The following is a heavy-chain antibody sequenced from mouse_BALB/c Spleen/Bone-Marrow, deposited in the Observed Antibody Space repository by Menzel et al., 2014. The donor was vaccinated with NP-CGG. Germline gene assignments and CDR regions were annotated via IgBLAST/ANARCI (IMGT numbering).Heavy chain of an antibody. V-gene: IGHV14-1*02. CDR2: IDPENGNT. J-gene: IGHJ4*01. Sequence: VQLKESGAEIVRPGALVKLSCKASGFNIKDYYMQWVKQSPEQGLEWIGWIDPENGNTIYDPKFQGKASITAGTSSNTAYLQLSSLTSEDTAVYYCARGDGYAMDYWGQGTSVTVSS. CDR1: GFNIKDYY. CDR3: ARGDGYAMDY.